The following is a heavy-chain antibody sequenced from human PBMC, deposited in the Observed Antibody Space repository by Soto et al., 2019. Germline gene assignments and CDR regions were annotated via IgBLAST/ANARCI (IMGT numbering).Heavy chain of an antibody. CDR2: IYYSGST. D-gene: IGHD3-22*01. CDR3: ASMGSYDSSGYQFDY. J-gene: IGHJ4*02. V-gene: IGHV4-31*03. Sequence: SETLSLTCTVSGGSISIGGYYWSWIRQHPGKGLEWIGYIYYSGSTYYNPSLKSRVTISVDTSKNQFSLKLSSVTAADSAVYYCASMGSYDSSGYQFDYWGQGTLVTVSS. CDR1: GGSISIGGYY.